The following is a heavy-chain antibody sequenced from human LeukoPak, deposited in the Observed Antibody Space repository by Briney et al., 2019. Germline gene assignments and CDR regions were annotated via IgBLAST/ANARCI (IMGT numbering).Heavy chain of an antibody. V-gene: IGHV4-59*01. J-gene: IGHJ4*02. CDR2: IYYSGST. CDR1: GGSISSYY. Sequence: SETLSLTCTVSGGSISSYYWSWTRQPPGKGLEWIGYIYYSGSTNYNPSLKSRVTISVDTSKNQFSLKLSSVTAADTAVYYCARIGWDSSSPIDYWGQGTLVTVSS. D-gene: IGHD6-6*01. CDR3: ARIGWDSSSPIDY.